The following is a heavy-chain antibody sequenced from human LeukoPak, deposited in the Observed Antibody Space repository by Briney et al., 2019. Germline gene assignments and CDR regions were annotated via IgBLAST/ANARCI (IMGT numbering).Heavy chain of an antibody. D-gene: IGHD1-14*01. CDR1: GFTFSSYS. V-gene: IGHV3-21*01. J-gene: IGHJ4*02. CDR2: ISSSSSYI. CDR3: ARDTSRVRNFDY. Sequence: GGSLRLSCAASGFTFSSYSMNWVRQAPGKGLEWVSSISSSSSYIYYADSVKGRFTISRDNAKNSLYLKMNSLRAEDTAVYYCARDTSRVRNFDYWGQGTLVTVSS.